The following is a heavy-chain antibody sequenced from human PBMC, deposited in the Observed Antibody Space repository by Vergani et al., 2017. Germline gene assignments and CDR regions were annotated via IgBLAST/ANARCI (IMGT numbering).Heavy chain of an antibody. Sequence: EVQLVQSGAEVKKPGESLKISCKGSGYSFTSYWIGWVRQMPGKGLEWMGIIHPGDSDTRYRPSFQGQVTIPAEKSISTAYLQWSSLKASDTAMYYCARQGPGELSLYYYYYDYMDVWGKGTTVTVSS. V-gene: IGHV5-51*01. J-gene: IGHJ6*03. CDR3: ARQGPGELSLYYYYYDYMDV. D-gene: IGHD3-16*02. CDR1: GYSFTSYW. CDR2: IHPGDSDT.